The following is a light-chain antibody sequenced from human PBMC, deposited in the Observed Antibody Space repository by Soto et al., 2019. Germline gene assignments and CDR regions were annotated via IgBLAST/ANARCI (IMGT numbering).Light chain of an antibody. CDR3: QQSYSTPN. CDR1: QSISSY. V-gene: IGKV1-39*01. CDR2: TAS. Sequence: DIQMTQSPSSLSASVGDRVTITCRASQSISSYLNWYQHKPGKAPKLLIYTASSLQSGVPSRFSGSGSGTDFTLTISSLQPEDIATYYCQQSYSTPNFGGGTKVEIK. J-gene: IGKJ4*01.